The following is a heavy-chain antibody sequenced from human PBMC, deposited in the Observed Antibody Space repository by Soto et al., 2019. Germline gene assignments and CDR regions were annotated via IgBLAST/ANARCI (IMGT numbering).Heavy chain of an antibody. CDR1: GITFWSRA. D-gene: IGHD3-10*01. CDR2: ITDTGGDT. J-gene: IGHJ4*02. Sequence: GSLRVSCLASGITFWSRAMSWVRQAPGEGLEWVSTITDTGGDTKYADSVRGRFTMSRDNSKKTLYLQMKSLRVEDSALYYCARGSTDSYPGSRIFDFWGRGTLVTVSS. CDR3: ARGSTDSYPGSRIFDF. V-gene: IGHV3-23*01.